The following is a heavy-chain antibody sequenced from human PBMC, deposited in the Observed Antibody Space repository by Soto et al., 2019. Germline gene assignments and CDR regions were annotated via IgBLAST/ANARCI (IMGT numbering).Heavy chain of an antibody. V-gene: IGHV1-69*13. D-gene: IGHD3-22*01. Sequence: VASVKVSCKASGYTFTSYGISWVRQAPGQGLERMGGIIPIFGTANYAQKFQGRVTITADESTSTAYMELSSLRSEDTAVYYCARSEAYYYDSSGYYPSWGQGTLVTVSS. J-gene: IGHJ4*02. CDR1: GYTFTSYG. CDR2: IIPIFGTA. CDR3: ARSEAYYYDSSGYYPS.